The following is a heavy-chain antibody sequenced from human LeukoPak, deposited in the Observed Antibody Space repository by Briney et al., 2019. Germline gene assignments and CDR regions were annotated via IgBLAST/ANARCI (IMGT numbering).Heavy chain of an antibody. J-gene: IGHJ4*02. Sequence: GGSLRLSCAASGFTFSSYSMNWVRQAPGKGLEWVSSTSSSSYIYYADSVKGRFTISRDNAKNSLYLQMNSLRAEDTAVYYCAREPSYYDFWSGYYPDYWGQGTLVTVSS. CDR1: GFTFSSYS. CDR3: AREPSYYDFWSGYYPDY. CDR2: TSSSSYI. D-gene: IGHD3-3*01. V-gene: IGHV3-21*01.